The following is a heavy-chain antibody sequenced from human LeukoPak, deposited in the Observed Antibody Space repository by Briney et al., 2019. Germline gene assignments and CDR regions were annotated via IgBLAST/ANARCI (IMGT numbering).Heavy chain of an antibody. CDR3: AKGGRTPPPRITIFGVTYYYYMDV. J-gene: IGHJ6*03. CDR2: ISGSGGST. D-gene: IGHD3-3*01. V-gene: IGHV3-23*01. Sequence: GGSLRLSCAASGFTFSSYAMSWVRQAPGKGLEWVSAISGSGGSTYYADSVKGRFTISRDNSKNTLYLQMNSLRAEDTAVYYWAKGGRTPPPRITIFGVTYYYYMDVWGKGTTVTVSS. CDR1: GFTFSSYA.